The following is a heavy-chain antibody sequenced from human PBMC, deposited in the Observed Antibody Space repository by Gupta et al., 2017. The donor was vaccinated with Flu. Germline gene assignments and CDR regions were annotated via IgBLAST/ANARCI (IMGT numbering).Heavy chain of an antibody. J-gene: IGHJ4*02. CDR2: ISPTGATT. V-gene: IGHV3-23*01. Sequence: ELLESGGGLVQPGGSLRVSCAASGFTFNTFAMSWVRQGPGKGLEWVAGISPTGATTSYADSWQGRFTVSRDNSKNTLFLQMSNLREEDTAVYFGAEGGRYGRTLYYSPDYWGQGTRVTVSS. CDR1: GFTFNTFA. CDR3: AEGGRYGRTLYYSPDY. D-gene: IGHD2/OR15-2a*01.